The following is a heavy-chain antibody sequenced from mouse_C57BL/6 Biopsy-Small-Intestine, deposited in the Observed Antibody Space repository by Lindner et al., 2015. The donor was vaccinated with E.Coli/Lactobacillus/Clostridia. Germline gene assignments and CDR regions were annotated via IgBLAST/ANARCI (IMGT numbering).Heavy chain of an antibody. V-gene: IGHV1-84*02. CDR1: GYSFTDYY. J-gene: IGHJ2*01. Sequence: SVKVSCKASGYSFTDYYIYWVRQAPGQGLELTGWINPNSGVTTYVQNFQGRVTMTRDTSISTAFMELSSLRTDDTAVYYCAPGRFSYFDYWGQGTLVTVSS. CDR2: INPNSGVT. CDR3: APGRFSYFDY.